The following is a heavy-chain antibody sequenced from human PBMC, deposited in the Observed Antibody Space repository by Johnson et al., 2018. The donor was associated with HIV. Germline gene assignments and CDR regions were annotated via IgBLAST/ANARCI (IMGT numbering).Heavy chain of an antibody. CDR2: ISGSGGST. J-gene: IGHJ3*02. CDR1: GFTVSSNY. Sequence: VQLVESGGGLIQPGGSLRLSCAASGFTVSSNYMSWVRQAPGKGLEWVSAISGSGGSTYYADSVKGRFTISRDNSKNTLYLQMNSLKTDDTAVYYCTTGTMVQGETDIWGQGTMVTVSS. V-gene: IGHV3-23*04. D-gene: IGHD3-10*01. CDR3: TTGTMVQGETDI.